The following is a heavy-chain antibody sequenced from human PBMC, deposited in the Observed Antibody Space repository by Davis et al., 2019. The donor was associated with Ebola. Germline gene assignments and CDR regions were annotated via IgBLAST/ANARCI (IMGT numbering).Heavy chain of an antibody. V-gene: IGHV4-61*01. Sequence: SETLSLTCSVSGGSISSSSFYWSWVRQPPGKGLEWIGYVYYSGSTNYNSSLKSRVTISVDTSKNQFSLKLSSVTAADTAVYYCARGTRTWYYFDYWGQGTLVTVSS. CDR2: VYYSGST. D-gene: IGHD1-7*01. CDR1: GGSISSSSFY. J-gene: IGHJ4*02. CDR3: ARGTRTWYYFDY.